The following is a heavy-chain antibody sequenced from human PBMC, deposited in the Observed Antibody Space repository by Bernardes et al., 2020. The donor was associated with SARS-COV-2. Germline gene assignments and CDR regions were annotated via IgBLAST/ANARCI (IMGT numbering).Heavy chain of an antibody. D-gene: IGHD6-13*01. CDR1: GYTLTELS. Sequence: ASVKVSCKASGYTLTELSMHWVRQAPGKGLEWMGGFDPEDGETIYAQKFQGRVTMTEDTSTDTAYMELSSLRSEDTAVYYCAITSPMSIAAAGTRGNHNNWFDPWGQGTLVTVSS. CDR3: AITSPMSIAAAGTRGNHNNWFDP. V-gene: IGHV1-24*01. J-gene: IGHJ5*02. CDR2: FDPEDGET.